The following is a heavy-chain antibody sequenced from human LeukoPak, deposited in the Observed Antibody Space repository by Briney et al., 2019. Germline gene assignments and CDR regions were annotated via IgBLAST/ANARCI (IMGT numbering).Heavy chain of an antibody. CDR2: IVVGSGNT. Sequence: SVKVTCKASGFTFTSSAMQWVRQARGQRLEWIGWIVVGSGNTNYAQKFQERVTITRDMSTSTAYMELSSLRSEDTAVYYCAADRLAAASFDYWGQGTLVTVSS. V-gene: IGHV1-58*02. CDR3: AADRLAAASFDY. D-gene: IGHD6-13*01. CDR1: GFTFTSSA. J-gene: IGHJ4*02.